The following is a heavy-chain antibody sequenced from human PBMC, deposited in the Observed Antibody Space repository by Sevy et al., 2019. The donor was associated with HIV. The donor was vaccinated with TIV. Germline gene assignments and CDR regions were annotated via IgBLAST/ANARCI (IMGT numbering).Heavy chain of an antibody. J-gene: IGHJ6*03. CDR3: VRGPNCGVGGCQQISPYCLDV. Sequence: GGSLRLSCAASGFTFSDHYVDWVRQAPGKGLEWVGRIRNRPNSYTTEYAASVKGSFTISRDDSRNSVYLQMNCLKTQDSAVYYCVRGPNCGVGGCQQISPYCLDVWGKGATVTVSS. CDR1: GFTFSDHY. D-gene: IGHD2-15*01. CDR2: IRNRPNSYTT. V-gene: IGHV3-72*01.